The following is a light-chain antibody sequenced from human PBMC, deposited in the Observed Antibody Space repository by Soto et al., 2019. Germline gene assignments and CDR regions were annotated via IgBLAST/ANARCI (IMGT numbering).Light chain of an antibody. J-gene: IGLJ3*02. CDR3: QTWDTDIQV. CDR2: FNSDGSH. V-gene: IGLV4-69*01. Sequence: QAVVTQSPSASASLGASVKITCTLSSAHSDYAIAWHQQQPEKGPRYLMKFNSDGSHTKGDGIPDRVSGSSSGAERYLTISSLQSDDEADYYCQTWDTDIQVFGGGTKLTVL. CDR1: SAHSDYA.